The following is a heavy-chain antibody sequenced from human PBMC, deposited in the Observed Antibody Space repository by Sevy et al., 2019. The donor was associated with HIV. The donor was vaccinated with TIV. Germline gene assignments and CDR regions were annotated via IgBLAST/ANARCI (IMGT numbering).Heavy chain of an antibody. J-gene: IGHJ4*02. CDR2: IETAGNT. CDR1: GFTFSSYD. D-gene: IGHD6-19*01. CDR3: ARVLRTSSGWFHFDY. Sequence: GGSLRLSCATSGFTFSSYDMHWVRQPTGKGLEWVSAIETAGNTHYSDSVKGRFTVSRENAKNSLVLQMNSLTDVDSAVYFCARVLRTSSGWFHFDYWGQGALVTVSP. V-gene: IGHV3-13*01.